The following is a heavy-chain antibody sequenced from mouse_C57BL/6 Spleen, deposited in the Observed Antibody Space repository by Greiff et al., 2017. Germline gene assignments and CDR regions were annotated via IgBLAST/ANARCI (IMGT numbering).Heavy chain of an antibody. CDR2: IDPENADT. V-gene: IGHV14-4*01. CDR3: TVYYGNPDWFAY. J-gene: IGHJ3*01. D-gene: IGHD2-1*01. Sequence: EVQLQQSGAELVRPGASVKLSCTASGFHIKDDYMHWVKQRPEQGLEWNGWIDPENADTVYASKFQGKATITADTSANTAYLQLSSLTSEDTSVYYCTVYYGNPDWFAYWGQGTLVTVSA. CDR1: GFHIKDDY.